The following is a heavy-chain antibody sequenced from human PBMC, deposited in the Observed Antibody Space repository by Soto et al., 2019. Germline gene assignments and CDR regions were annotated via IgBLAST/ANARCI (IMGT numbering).Heavy chain of an antibody. J-gene: IGHJ6*02. CDR3: ARHGAGVSGIEQQLVLYYYYGMDV. CDR1: GYTFTTHW. Sequence: GESLKISCSGSGYTFTTHWIAWVRQMPGKGLEWMGIIYPADSDARYSPSFEGQVTISVDKAFSTAYLQFSSLKASDTAIYYCARHGAGVSGIEQQLVLYYYYGMDVWGQGTTVTVSS. D-gene: IGHD6-13*01. V-gene: IGHV5-51*01. CDR2: IYPADSDA.